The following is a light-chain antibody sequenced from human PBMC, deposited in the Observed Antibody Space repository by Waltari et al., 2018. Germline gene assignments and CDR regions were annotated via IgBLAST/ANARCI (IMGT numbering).Light chain of an antibody. CDR2: GNS. V-gene: IGLV1-40*01. CDR1: SSNIGAGYD. CDR3: QSYDSSLSGWV. J-gene: IGLJ3*02. Sequence: QSVLTQPPSVSGAPGQRVTISCTGSSSNIGAGYDVHWYQQLPGTAPKPLIYGNSKRSSGDPDRYPGAKSGTSAPLAITRIQAQDEANYSCQSYDSSLSGWVFGGGNKLTVL.